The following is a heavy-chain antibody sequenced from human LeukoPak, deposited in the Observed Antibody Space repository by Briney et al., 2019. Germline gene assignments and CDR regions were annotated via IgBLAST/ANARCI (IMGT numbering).Heavy chain of an antibody. CDR2: IIPIFGTA. Sequence: SVKVSCKASGGTFSSYAISWVRQAPGQGLEWMGRIIPIFGTANYAQKFQGRVTITTDESTSTAYMELSSLRSEDTAVYYCASQTAVTSYYFDYWGQGTLVTVSS. D-gene: IGHD4-17*01. V-gene: IGHV1-69*05. J-gene: IGHJ4*02. CDR3: ASQTAVTSYYFDY. CDR1: GGTFSSYA.